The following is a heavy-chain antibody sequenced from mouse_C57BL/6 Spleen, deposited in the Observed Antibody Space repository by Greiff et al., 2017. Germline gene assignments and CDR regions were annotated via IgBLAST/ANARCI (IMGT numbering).Heavy chain of an antibody. V-gene: IGHV1-69*01. CDR1: GYTFTSYW. CDR2: IDPSDSYT. Sequence: QVQLQQPGAELVMPGASVKLSCKASGYTFTSYWMHWVKQRPGQGLEWIGEIDPSDSYTNYNQKFKGKSTLTVDKSSSTAYMQLSSLTSEDSAVYYCARSGTYWGQGTTLTVSS. D-gene: IGHD4-1*01. CDR3: ARSGTY. J-gene: IGHJ2*01.